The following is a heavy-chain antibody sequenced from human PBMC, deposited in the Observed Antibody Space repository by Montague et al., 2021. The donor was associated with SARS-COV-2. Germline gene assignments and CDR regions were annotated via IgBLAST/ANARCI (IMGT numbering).Heavy chain of an antibody. D-gene: IGHD2-15*01. J-gene: IGHJ4*02. CDR3: AKDRDTRHTTPIDY. CDR2: ISFDGSNK. Sequence: SLRLSCAASGFTFSDYAMYWVRQAPGKGLEWEAIISFDGSNKHYAVSVKGRFSISRDNSKNTVFLQMNRLRAEDTAVYYCAKDRDTRHTTPIDYWGQGTLVTVSS. CDR1: GFTFSDYA. V-gene: IGHV3-30*04.